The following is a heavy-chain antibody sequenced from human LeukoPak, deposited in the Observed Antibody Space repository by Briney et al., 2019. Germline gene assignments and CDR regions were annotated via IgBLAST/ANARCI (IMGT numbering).Heavy chain of an antibody. CDR3: ARDPARYCSSTSCYTEADYYYGMDV. Sequence: ASVEVSCKASGYTFTSYYVHWVRQAPGQGLEWMGIINPSGGSTSYAQKFQGRVTITADESTSTAYMELSSLRSEDTAVYYCARDPARYCSSTSCYTEADYYYGMDVWGQGTTVTVSS. CDR1: GYTFTSYY. CDR2: INPSGGST. D-gene: IGHD2-2*02. V-gene: IGHV1-46*01. J-gene: IGHJ6*02.